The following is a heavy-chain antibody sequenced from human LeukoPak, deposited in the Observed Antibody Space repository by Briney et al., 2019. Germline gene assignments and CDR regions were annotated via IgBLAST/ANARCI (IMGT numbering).Heavy chain of an antibody. J-gene: IGHJ6*03. CDR1: GFTFSSLW. CDR2: INQDGGTT. CDR3: TKDRQGPNQYHMDV. V-gene: IGHV3-7*01. Sequence: GGSLRLSCAASGFTFSSLWMSWVRQAPGRGPEWVANINQDGGTTYYVASVKGRFTISRDNAKNSLSLQMSSLRAEDTAVYYCTKDRQGPNQYHMDVWGKGSTVTVSS.